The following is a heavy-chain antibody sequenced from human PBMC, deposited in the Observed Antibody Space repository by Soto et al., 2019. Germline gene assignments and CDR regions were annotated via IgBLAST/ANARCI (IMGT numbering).Heavy chain of an antibody. J-gene: IGHJ6*02. CDR1: GYTFTGYY. D-gene: IGHD6-19*01. Sequence: QVPLVQSGAEVKKPGASVKVSCKASGYTFTGYYMHWVRQAPGQGLEWMGWINPNSGGTNYAQKFQGWVTMTRDTSISTAYMELSRLRSDDTAVYYCARDSGYSSRYGMDVWGQGTTVTVSS. CDR2: INPNSGGT. CDR3: ARDSGYSSRYGMDV. V-gene: IGHV1-2*04.